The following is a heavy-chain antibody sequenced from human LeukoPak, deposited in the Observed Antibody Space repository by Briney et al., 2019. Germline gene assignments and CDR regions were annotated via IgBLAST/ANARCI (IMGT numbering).Heavy chain of an antibody. D-gene: IGHD6-13*01. J-gene: IGHJ5*02. V-gene: IGHV1-69*06. CDR1: GGTFSSYA. CDR2: IIPIFGTA. Sequence: GASVKVSCKASGGTFSSYAISWVRQAPGQGLEWMGGIIPIFGTANYAQKFQGRVTITADKSTSTAYMELSSLRSEDTAVYYCARERPNSSSWYARWFDPWGQGTLVTVSS. CDR3: ARERPNSSSWYARWFDP.